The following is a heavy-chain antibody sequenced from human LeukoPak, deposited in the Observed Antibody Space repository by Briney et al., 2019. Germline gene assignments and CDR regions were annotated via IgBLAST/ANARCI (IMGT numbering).Heavy chain of an antibody. Sequence: GRSLRLSCVASGVSLTSYGMHWVRQAPGKGLEWVAVISHDGSNKYYADSVKGRFTISRDNSRNTLYLQMNSLRAEDTAVYYCARDGGPYGSGRRGTFDPWGQGTLVTVSS. V-gene: IGHV3-30*03. CDR2: ISHDGSNK. CDR3: ARDGGPYGSGRRGTFDP. D-gene: IGHD3-10*01. J-gene: IGHJ5*02. CDR1: GVSLTSYG.